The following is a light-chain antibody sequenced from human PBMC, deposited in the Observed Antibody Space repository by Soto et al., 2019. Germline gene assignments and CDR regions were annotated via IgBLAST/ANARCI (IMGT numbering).Light chain of an antibody. Sequence: DIQMTQSPSSLSASVGDRVTITCRASQSISTYLNWYQQKPGKAPKLLIYAASSLQSGVPSRFSGSGSGTDFTLTINSLHPEDFAAYYCQQSYSPLYTFGQGTKLEIK. J-gene: IGKJ2*01. V-gene: IGKV1-39*01. CDR2: AAS. CDR3: QQSYSPLYT. CDR1: QSISTY.